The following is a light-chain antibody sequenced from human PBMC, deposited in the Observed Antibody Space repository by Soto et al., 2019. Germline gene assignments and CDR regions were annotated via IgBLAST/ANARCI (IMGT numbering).Light chain of an antibody. V-gene: IGLV2-23*01. Sequence: QSVLTQPASVSASPGQSITISCAGASSDVGPYKLVAWYQQHPDKAPKLIIYEGTKRPSGVSSRSSGSQSGTTASLTISGLQAEDEADYYCCSYAASDLIFGGGTKLTVL. CDR2: EGT. J-gene: IGLJ2*01. CDR3: CSYAASDLI. CDR1: SSDVGPYKL.